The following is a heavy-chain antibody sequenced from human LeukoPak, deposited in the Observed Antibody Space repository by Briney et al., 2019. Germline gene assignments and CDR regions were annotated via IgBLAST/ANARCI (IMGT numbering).Heavy chain of an antibody. CDR2: INPNSGGT. V-gene: IGHV1-2*02. CDR1: GYTFTGYY. D-gene: IGHD3-10*01. J-gene: IGHJ6*03. CDR3: ARSSDPVTRYYYYYMDV. Sequence: ASVKVSCKASGYTFTGYYMHWVRQAPGQGLEWMGWINPNSGGTNYAQKFQGRVTMTRDTSISTAYMELSRLRSDDTAVYYCARSSDPVTRYYYYYMDVWGKGTTVTISS.